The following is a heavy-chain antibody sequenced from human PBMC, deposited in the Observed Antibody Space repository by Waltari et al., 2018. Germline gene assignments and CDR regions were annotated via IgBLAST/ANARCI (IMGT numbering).Heavy chain of an antibody. Sequence: EVQLVESGGGLVQPGGSLRLSCAASGFTFSSYWMSWVRQAPGKGLEWVANIKQDGSEKYYVDSVKCRFTISRDNAKNSLYLQMNSLRAEDTAVYYCARDRFYSSGYYSYWYFDLWGRGTLVTVSS. CDR3: ARDRFYSSGYYSYWYFDL. D-gene: IGHD3-22*01. V-gene: IGHV3-7*01. CDR2: IKQDGSEK. CDR1: GFTFSSYW. J-gene: IGHJ2*01.